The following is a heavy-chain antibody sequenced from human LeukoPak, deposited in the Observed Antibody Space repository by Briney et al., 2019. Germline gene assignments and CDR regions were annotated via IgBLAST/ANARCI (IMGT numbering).Heavy chain of an antibody. Sequence: PSETLSLTCAVYGGSFSGYYWSWIRQPPGKGLEWIGEINHSGSTNDNPSLKSRVTISVDTSKNQFSLKLSSVTAADTAVYYCARERVVGATSHFDYWGQGTLVTVSS. CDR1: GGSFSGYY. D-gene: IGHD1-26*01. CDR2: INHSGST. V-gene: IGHV4-34*01. J-gene: IGHJ4*02. CDR3: ARERVVGATSHFDY.